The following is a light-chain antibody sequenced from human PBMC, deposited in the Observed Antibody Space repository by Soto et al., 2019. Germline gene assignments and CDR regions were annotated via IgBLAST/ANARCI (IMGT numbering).Light chain of an antibody. J-gene: IGKJ2*01. CDR1: QSVSSSS. V-gene: IGKV3-20*01. Sequence: EIVLTQSPGTLSLSPGERATLSCRASQSVSSSSLAWYQQKPGQTPRLLVYGASSRATGIPDRFSGSGSGKDFTLPIRRLEPEDFAGYYCPPYGGPPLVTFGQGTKLEIK. CDR2: GAS. CDR3: PPYGGPPLVT.